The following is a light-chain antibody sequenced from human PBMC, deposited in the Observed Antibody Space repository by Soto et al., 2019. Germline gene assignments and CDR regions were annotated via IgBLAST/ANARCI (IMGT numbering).Light chain of an antibody. Sequence: QSALTQPASVSGSPGQSITISCTGTSSDVGGYNYVSWYQQYPGKAPKLMIYDVTNRPSGVSNRFSGSKSGNTASLTISGLQAEDEADYYCDSYRITTAVFGTGTKLTVL. CDR1: SSDVGGYNY. CDR3: DSYRITTAV. J-gene: IGLJ1*01. CDR2: DVT. V-gene: IGLV2-14*01.